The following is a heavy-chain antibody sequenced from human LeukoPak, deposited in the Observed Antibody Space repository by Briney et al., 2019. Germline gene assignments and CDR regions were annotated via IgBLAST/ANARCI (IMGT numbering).Heavy chain of an antibody. D-gene: IGHD2-15*01. V-gene: IGHV3-53*01. J-gene: IGHJ4*02. CDR2: LDSGGSA. Sequence: GGSLRLSCAASGFTVSDNYMSWFRQAPGKGLEWLSVLDSGGSAVYADSVRGRFTISRDNSKNTLHLQMDSLTIEDSALYYCARDHVVASGAVAYWGQGTLVTVSS. CDR3: ARDHVVASGAVAY. CDR1: GFTVSDNY.